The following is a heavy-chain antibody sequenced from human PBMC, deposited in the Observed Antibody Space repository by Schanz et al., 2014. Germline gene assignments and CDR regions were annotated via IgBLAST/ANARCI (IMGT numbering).Heavy chain of an antibody. CDR3: ARRIWDGDYYYFDY. V-gene: IGHV4-59*08. D-gene: IGHD4-17*01. Sequence: QVQLQESGPGLVKPSETLSLTCTVSGGSISSYYWSWIRQPPGKGLEWIGFIYYRGNTNYNPSLTSRVTMSVHTSKNQFSLKLSSVTAADTAVYYCARRIWDGDYYYFDYWGQGTLVTVSS. J-gene: IGHJ4*02. CDR1: GGSISSYY. CDR2: IYYRGNT.